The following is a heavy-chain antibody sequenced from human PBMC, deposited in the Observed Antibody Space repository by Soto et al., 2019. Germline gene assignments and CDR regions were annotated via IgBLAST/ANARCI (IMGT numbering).Heavy chain of an antibody. V-gene: IGHV3-11*01. D-gene: IGHD3-22*01. Sequence: GGSLRLSCAASRFNFSAYGMHWIRQAPGKGLEWVSYISSSGDIIYHADSVKGRFTISRDNAKNSLYLQMNSLRAEDTAVYYCARDLGYYDSSGYFDYWGQGTLVTVSS. CDR2: ISSSGDII. J-gene: IGHJ4*02. CDR3: ARDLGYYDSSGYFDY. CDR1: RFNFSAYG.